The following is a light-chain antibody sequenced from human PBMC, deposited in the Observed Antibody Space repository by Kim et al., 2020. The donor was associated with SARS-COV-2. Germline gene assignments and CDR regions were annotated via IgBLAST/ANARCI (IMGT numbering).Light chain of an antibody. CDR1: NIGSKS. V-gene: IGLV3-21*04. CDR2: YDS. Sequence: SYELTQPPSVSVAPGKTARITCGGNNIGSKSVHWYQQKPGQAPVLVIYYDSDRPSGIPERFSGSNSGNTGTLTISRVEAGDEADYYCQVWDSSSDLGVFGGGTQLTVL. J-gene: IGLJ2*01. CDR3: QVWDSSSDLGV.